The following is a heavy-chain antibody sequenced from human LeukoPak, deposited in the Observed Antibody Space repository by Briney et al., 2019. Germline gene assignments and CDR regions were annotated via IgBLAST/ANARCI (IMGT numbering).Heavy chain of an antibody. CDR3: ARDELGIPDY. J-gene: IGHJ4*02. CDR1: GFTFSSYS. V-gene: IGHV3-48*01. Sequence: GGSLRLSCAASGFTFSSYSMNWVRQAPGKGLEWVSYISSSSSTIYYADSVKGRFTISRDNAKNSLYLQMNSLRAEDTAVYYCARDELGIPDYWGQGTLVTVSS. CDR2: ISSSSSTI. D-gene: IGHD7-27*01.